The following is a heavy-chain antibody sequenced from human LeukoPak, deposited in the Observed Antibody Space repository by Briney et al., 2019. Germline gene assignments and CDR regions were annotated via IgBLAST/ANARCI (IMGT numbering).Heavy chain of an antibody. CDR3: ARGRQWLVD. CDR1: GGSISSGTNY. CDR2: IYYSGST. J-gene: IGHJ4*02. D-gene: IGHD6-19*01. V-gene: IGHV4-61*05. Sequence: PSETLSLTCTVSGGSISSGTNYWGWIRQPPGKGLEWIGYIYYSGSTNYNPSLKSRVTISVDTSKNQFSLKLSSVTAADTAVYYCARGRQWLVDWGQGTLVTVSS.